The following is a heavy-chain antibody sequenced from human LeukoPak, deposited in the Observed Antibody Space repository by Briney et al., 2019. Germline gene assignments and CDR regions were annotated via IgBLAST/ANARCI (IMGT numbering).Heavy chain of an antibody. V-gene: IGHV3-13*01. D-gene: IGHD6-13*01. CDR2: IGTAGDT. CDR3: ARGAVAAAGYNWFDP. Sequence: GGSPRLSCAASGFTFSSYDMHWVRQATGKGLEWVSAIGTAGDTYYPGSVKGRFTISRENAKNSLYLQMNSLRAGDTAVYYCARGAVAAAGYNWFDPWGQGTLVTVSS. J-gene: IGHJ5*02. CDR1: GFTFSSYD.